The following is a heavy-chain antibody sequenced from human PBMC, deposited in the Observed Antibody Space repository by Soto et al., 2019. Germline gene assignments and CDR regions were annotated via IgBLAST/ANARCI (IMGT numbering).Heavy chain of an antibody. J-gene: IGHJ4*02. CDR3: AYSYYGDPAY. D-gene: IGHD3-10*01. CDR2: ISWNDDQ. V-gene: IGHV2-5*01. CDR1: GFSLTTSGVG. Sequence: QITLKKSGPTLVEPTKTLTLTCAFSGFSLTTSGVGVGWIRQPPGKALEWLALISWNDDQRYSHSPSLRSRLSITKDIDNNQVVLTVTNMDPVDTATYFYAYSYYGDPAYWGQGTLVTVSS.